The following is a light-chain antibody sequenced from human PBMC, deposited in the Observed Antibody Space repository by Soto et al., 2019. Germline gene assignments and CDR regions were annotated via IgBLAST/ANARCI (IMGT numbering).Light chain of an antibody. CDR2: DAS. Sequence: DIMLTQSAAALSLPPGKRATLSCRASQSVSSCLAWFQQKPGLAPRLLIYDASNRATGIPSRFSGSGSGTDFTLTISSLEPEDFAVYYCQHPRIWPVSFGQGTRLEIK. CDR1: QSVSSC. CDR3: QHPRIWPVS. V-gene: IGKV3-11*01. J-gene: IGKJ5*01.